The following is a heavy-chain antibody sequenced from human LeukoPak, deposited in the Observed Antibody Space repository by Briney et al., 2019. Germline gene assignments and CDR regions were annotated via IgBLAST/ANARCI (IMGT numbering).Heavy chain of an antibody. CDR2: ISSSSSNI. Sequence: GGSLRLSCADPGFXFSSYSMNWVRQAPGKGLEWVSYISSSSSNIFYADSVKGRFTISRDNAKNSLYLQMNSLRDEDTAVYYCARSRNYFDYWGQGTLVTVSS. D-gene: IGHD1-1*01. J-gene: IGHJ4*02. CDR1: GFXFSSYS. V-gene: IGHV3-48*02. CDR3: ARSRNYFDY.